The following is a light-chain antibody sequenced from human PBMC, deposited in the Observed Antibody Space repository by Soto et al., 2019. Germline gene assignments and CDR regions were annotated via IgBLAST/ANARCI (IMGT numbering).Light chain of an antibody. CDR1: QSVSSY. CDR2: DAS. J-gene: IGKJ2*01. CDR3: QQRSNWPSLMYT. Sequence: EIVLTQSPATLSLSPGERATLSYRASQSVSSYLAWYQQKPGQAPRLLIYDASNRATGIPARFSGSGSGTDFTLTISSLEPEDFAVYYCQQRSNWPSLMYTFGQGTKLEIK. V-gene: IGKV3-11*01.